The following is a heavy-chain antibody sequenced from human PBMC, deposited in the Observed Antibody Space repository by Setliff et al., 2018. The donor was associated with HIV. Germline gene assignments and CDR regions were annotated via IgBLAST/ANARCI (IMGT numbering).Heavy chain of an antibody. CDR1: GFTFGDYA. Sequence: PGGSLRLSCTASGFTFGDYAMSWVRQAPGKGLEWVGFIRSKAYGGTTEYAASVNGRFTISRDDSKSTAYLQMNSLKTEDTAVYYCTVYLKQWLGAEYFQHWGQGTLVTVSS. J-gene: IGHJ1*01. CDR3: TVYLKQWLGAEYFQH. V-gene: IGHV3-49*04. D-gene: IGHD6-19*01. CDR2: IRSKAYGGTT.